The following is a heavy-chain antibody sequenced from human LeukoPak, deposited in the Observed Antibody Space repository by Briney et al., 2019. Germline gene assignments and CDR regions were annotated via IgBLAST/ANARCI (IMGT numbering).Heavy chain of an antibody. V-gene: IGHV3-21*01. CDR3: ARDRLVVNGMDV. D-gene: IGHD6-6*01. Sequence: PGGSLRLSCAASGFTFSSYSMNWVRQAPGKGLEWVSSISSSSSYIYYADSVKGRFTISRDNAKNSLYLQMNSLRAEDTAVYYCARDRLVVNGMDVWGQGTTVTVSS. J-gene: IGHJ6*02. CDR1: GFTFSSYS. CDR2: ISSSSSYI.